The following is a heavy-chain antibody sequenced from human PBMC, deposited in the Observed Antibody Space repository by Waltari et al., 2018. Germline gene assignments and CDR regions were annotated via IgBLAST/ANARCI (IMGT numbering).Heavy chain of an antibody. Sequence: EVQLVESGGGLVQPGGSLRLSCAASGFTFRSHSMNWVRQDPGKGLAGVSCISRRSSTRFYADSVKGRFTISRDNAKNSLYLQMNSLGAEDTAVNYWARDPPLAPERTLGSYWGQGTLVTVSS. J-gene: IGHJ4*02. CDR2: ISRRSSTR. V-gene: IGHV3-48*04. CDR1: GFTFRSHS. CDR3: ARDPPLAPERTLGSY. D-gene: IGHD1-1*01.